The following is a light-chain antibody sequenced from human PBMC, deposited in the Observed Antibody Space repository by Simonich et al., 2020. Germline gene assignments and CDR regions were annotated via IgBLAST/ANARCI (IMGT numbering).Light chain of an antibody. CDR1: QSLLHSDGKTY. J-gene: IGKJ2*01. V-gene: IGKV2D-29*02. CDR3: MQSIQSYT. CDR2: EGS. Sequence: DIVMTQTPLSLSVTPGQQASISCKSSQSLLHSDGKTYWYWYLQKPGQSPQLLIYEGSNRFSGVPDRFSGSGSGTDFTLKISRVEAEDVGVYYCMQSIQSYTFGQGTKLEIK.